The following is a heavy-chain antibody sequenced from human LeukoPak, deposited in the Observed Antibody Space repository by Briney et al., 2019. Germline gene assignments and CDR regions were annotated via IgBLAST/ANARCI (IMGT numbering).Heavy chain of an antibody. Sequence: PSETLSLTCTVSGGSISSGGYYWSWIRQHPGKGLEWIGYIYYSGSTYYNPSLKSRVTISVDTSKNQFSLKLSSVTAADTAVYYCARGELFYYYYYMDVWGKGTTVTVSS. CDR3: ARGELFYYYYYMDV. V-gene: IGHV4-31*03. D-gene: IGHD3-10*01. CDR1: GGSISSGGYY. CDR2: IYYSGST. J-gene: IGHJ6*03.